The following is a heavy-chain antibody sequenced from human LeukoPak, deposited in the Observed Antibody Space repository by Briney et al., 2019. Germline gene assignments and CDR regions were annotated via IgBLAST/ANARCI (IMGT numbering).Heavy chain of an antibody. V-gene: IGHV3-23*01. D-gene: IGHD1-26*01. CDR3: AKDISPITGSPFDY. CDR2: ISGSGGST. Sequence: GGSLRLSCAASGFPFSSYGMSWVRQAPGKGLEWVSGISGSGGSTYYADSLKGRFTISRDNSKNTVYLQMNSLRVEDTALYFCAKDISPITGSPFDYWGQGTLVTVSS. J-gene: IGHJ4*02. CDR1: GFPFSSYG.